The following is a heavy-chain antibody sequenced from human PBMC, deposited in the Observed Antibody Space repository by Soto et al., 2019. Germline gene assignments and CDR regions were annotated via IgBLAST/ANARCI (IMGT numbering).Heavy chain of an antibody. J-gene: IGHJ5*02. D-gene: IGHD3-22*01. CDR2: LKPTSSGT. Sequence: AGVKVSCKASGYTVTCYYLHWVLQAPGQRLEWIGWLKPTSSGTKYAQSQQGQITMTRATYISPDYMDLRRLRSDDTAVYSCARSLSLTDLNYSDSRDYYHWFDPWGQGNLVHVSP. V-gene: IGHV1-2*02. CDR1: GYTVTCYY. CDR3: ARSLSLTDLNYSDSRDYYHWFDP.